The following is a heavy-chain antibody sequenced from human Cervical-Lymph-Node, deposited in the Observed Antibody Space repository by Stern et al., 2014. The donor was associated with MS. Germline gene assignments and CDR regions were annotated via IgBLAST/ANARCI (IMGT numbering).Heavy chain of an antibody. Sequence: EVQLVESGGGVVRPGESLRLSCAASGFTFDDYGMSWVRQGPGKGLEWVSSIKWNGGSTNYADSVKGRFTISRDNAKNSLYLEMNSLRAEDTALYHCVRRAVAGSVQNYYRYAMDVWGQGTTVTVSS. V-gene: IGHV3-20*01. CDR3: VRRAVAGSVQNYYRYAMDV. CDR1: GFTFDDYG. CDR2: IKWNGGST. J-gene: IGHJ6*02. D-gene: IGHD6-19*01.